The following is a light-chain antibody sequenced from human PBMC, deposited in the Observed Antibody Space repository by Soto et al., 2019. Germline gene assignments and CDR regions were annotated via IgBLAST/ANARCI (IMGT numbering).Light chain of an antibody. J-gene: IGLJ1*01. CDR1: TSNVANNF. CDR3: GSWDSSLTANV. CDR2: DDI. V-gene: IGLV1-51*01. Sequence: QSVLTQPPSVSAAPGQKVTISCSGTTSNVANNFVSWYQQFPGKAPKLLIYDDIRRPSGIPDRFSASKSGTSATLGITGLQTGGEADYYCGSWDSSLTANVFGTGTKATVL.